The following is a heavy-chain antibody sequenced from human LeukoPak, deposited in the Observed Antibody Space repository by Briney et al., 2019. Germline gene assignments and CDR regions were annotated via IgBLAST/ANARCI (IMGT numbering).Heavy chain of an antibody. CDR3: ARTYVLLWGSENWFDP. CDR1: GFTFSSYS. V-gene: IGHV3-21*05. D-gene: IGHD3-10*01. CDR2: ISSSSSYT. Sequence: SGGSLRLSCAASGFTFSSYSTNWVRQAPGKGLEWVSYISSSSSYTNYADSVKGRFTISRDNAKNSLYLQMNSLRAEDTAVYYCARTYVLLWGSENWFDPWGQGTLVTVSS. J-gene: IGHJ5*02.